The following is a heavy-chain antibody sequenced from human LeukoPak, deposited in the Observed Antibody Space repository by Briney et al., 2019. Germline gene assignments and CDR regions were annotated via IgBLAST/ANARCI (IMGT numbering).Heavy chain of an antibody. CDR1: GGSLRSINW. CDR3: ASTDCSGGSCGACDI. CDR2: IYHSGST. Sequence: PSDTLSLICAVSGGSLRSINWWSWVRPPPGKGLEWIGEIYHSGSTNYNTSVKSRVTISVDKAKNQCSLKLSSVTAADTAVYYCASTDCSGGSCGACDIWGRGTMVTVSS. V-gene: IGHV4-4*02. J-gene: IGHJ3*02. D-gene: IGHD2-15*01.